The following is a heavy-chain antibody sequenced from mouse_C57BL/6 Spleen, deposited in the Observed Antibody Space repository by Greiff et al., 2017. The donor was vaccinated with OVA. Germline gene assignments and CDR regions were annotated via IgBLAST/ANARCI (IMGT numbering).Heavy chain of an antibody. CDR1: GFNIKDYY. J-gene: IGHJ3*01. CDR3: ARHYDPFAY. D-gene: IGHD2-4*01. CDR2: IDPEDGET. Sequence: VQLQQSGAELVQPGASVKLSCTASGFNIKDYYMHWVKQRTEQGLEWIGRIDPEDGETTYAPKFQGKATITADTSSNTAYLQLSSLTSEDTAVYYCARHYDPFAYWGQGTLVTVSA. V-gene: IGHV14-2*01.